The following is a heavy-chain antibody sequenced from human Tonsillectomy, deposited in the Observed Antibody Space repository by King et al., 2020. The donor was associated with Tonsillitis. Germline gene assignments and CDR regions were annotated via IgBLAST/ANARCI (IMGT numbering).Heavy chain of an antibody. CDR2: IRSKAYGGTT. D-gene: IGHD3-10*01. J-gene: IGHJ3*02. CDR3: TRDVSGDCFGELEDAFDI. Sequence: VQLVESGGGLVQPGRSLRLSCTASGFTFGDYAMSWFRQAPGKGLEWGGFIRSKAYGGTTEYAASVKGRFTISRDDSKRIAYLQMNSLKTEDTAVYYCTRDVSGDCFGELEDAFDIWGQGTMVTVSS. CDR1: GFTFGDYA. V-gene: IGHV3-49*03.